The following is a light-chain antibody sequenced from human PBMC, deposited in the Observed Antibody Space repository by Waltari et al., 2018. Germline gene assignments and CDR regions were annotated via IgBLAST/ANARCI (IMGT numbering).Light chain of an antibody. J-gene: IGKJ4*01. Sequence: DIQMPQSPSSLSTSVGDRVTITCQASQDVSNYLNWYQLKPGKAPKLLIYDASNLETGVPSRFSGSGSGTDFTFTISSLQPEDIATYYCQQCDNLPLTFGGGTKVDIK. CDR2: DAS. CDR3: QQCDNLPLT. CDR1: QDVSNY. V-gene: IGKV1-33*01.